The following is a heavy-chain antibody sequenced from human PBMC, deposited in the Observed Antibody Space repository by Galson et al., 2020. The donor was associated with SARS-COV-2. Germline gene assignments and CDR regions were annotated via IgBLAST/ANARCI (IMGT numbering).Heavy chain of an antibody. CDR2: ISTGSSYI. CDR1: GFTFSSYS. Sequence: GGSLRLSCAASGFTFSSYSMNWVRQAPGKGLEWVSSISTGSSYIYYADSVKGRFTISRDNAKNSLFLQMNSLRAEDTAVYYCARDHQARIAARSGGFDYWGQGTLATVSS. CDR3: ARDHQARIAARSGGFDY. D-gene: IGHD6-6*01. J-gene: IGHJ4*02. V-gene: IGHV3-21*06.